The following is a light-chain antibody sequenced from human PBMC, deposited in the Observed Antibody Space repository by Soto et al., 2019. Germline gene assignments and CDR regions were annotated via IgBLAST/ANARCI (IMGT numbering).Light chain of an antibody. J-gene: IGKJ4*01. V-gene: IGKV1-12*01. CDR1: QDVSSW. CDR2: SAS. Sequence: DIPVTQSPSSVSASVGDRVTITCRTRQDVSSWLAWYQQNPVKAPELLFYSASTLQTGVPSRVSGSGSGTDFTLTISSLQPADFGTYYCQPANSFPLTFGGGTKVEIK. CDR3: QPANSFPLT.